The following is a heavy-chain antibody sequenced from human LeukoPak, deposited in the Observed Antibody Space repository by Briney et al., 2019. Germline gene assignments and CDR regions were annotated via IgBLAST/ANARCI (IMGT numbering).Heavy chain of an antibody. J-gene: IGHJ6*02. Sequence: GGSLRLSCVPSGFTFSNWMHWVRQDPRKGLVWVSRINGDGRNINYADSVRGRFTISRDNAKNTLYLQMNTLRVEDTAVYYCTRDLMDYDVSTGLHHYYMDVWGQGTTVTVSS. D-gene: IGHD3-9*01. CDR2: INGDGRNI. CDR3: TRDLMDYDVSTGLHHYYMDV. CDR1: GFTFSNW. V-gene: IGHV3-74*01.